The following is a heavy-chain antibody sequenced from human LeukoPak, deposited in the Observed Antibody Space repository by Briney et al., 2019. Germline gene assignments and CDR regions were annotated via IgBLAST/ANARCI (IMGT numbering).Heavy chain of an antibody. CDR3: AKGAGTVDY. CDR2: ISGSGGST. J-gene: IGHJ4*02. V-gene: IGHV3-23*01. CDR1: GGSISSSSYY. Sequence: ETLSLTCTVSGGSISSSSYYWGWIRQPPGKGLEWVSAISGSGGSTYYADSVKGRFTISRDNSKNTLYLQMNSLRAEDTAVYYCAKGAGTVDYWGQGTLVTVSS. D-gene: IGHD6-13*01.